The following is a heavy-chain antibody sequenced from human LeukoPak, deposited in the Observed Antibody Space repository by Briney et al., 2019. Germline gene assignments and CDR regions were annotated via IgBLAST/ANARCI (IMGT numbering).Heavy chain of an antibody. Sequence: SETLSLTCTVSGGSISSGGYYWSWIRQHPGKGLEWIGYIYYSGSTYYNPSLKSRVTISVDTSKNQFSLKLSSVTAADTAVYYCARDNSSSTRENWGQGTQVTVSS. CDR1: GGSISSGGYY. D-gene: IGHD6-13*01. CDR3: ARDNSSSTREN. CDR2: IYYSGST. J-gene: IGHJ4*02. V-gene: IGHV4-31*03.